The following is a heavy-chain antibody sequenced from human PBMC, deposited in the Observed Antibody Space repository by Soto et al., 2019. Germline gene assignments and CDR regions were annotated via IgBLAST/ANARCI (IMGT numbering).Heavy chain of an antibody. J-gene: IGHJ4*02. CDR1: GGSIGNISYY. Sequence: SVTLSLTCTVSGGSIGNISYYWGWISQPPGKGLEWIGSIYYSGSTYYNPSLKSRVTISVDTSKNQFSLKLSSVTAADTAVYYCVGAAAGPYYFDYWGQGTLVTVLL. CDR2: IYYSGST. V-gene: IGHV4-39*01. D-gene: IGHD6-13*01. CDR3: VGAAAGPYYFDY.